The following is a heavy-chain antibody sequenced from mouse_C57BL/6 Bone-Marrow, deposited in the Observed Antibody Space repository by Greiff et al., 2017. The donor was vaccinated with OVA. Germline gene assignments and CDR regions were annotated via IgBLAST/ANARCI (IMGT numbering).Heavy chain of an antibody. D-gene: IGHD2-2*01. Sequence: QVQLQQSGAELARPGASVKLSCKASRYTFTSYGISWVKQRTGQGLEWIGEIYPRSGNTYYNEKFKGKATLTADKASSTADMELRSLTSEDAAVYFCARGHGYWFAYWGQGALVTVS. CDR2: IYPRSGNT. J-gene: IGHJ3*01. CDR1: RYTFTSYG. CDR3: ARGHGYWFAY. V-gene: IGHV1-81*01.